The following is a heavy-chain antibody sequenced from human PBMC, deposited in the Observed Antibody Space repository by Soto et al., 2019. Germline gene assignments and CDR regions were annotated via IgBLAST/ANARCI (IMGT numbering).Heavy chain of an antibody. CDR2: ISYSGST. J-gene: IGHJ5*01. D-gene: IGHD6-19*01. V-gene: IGHV4-31*03. CDR3: ARVHPPPATGGGGWYTDS. Sequence: PSETLSLTCTVSGGSIKNSGYYWSWIRQHPEKGLEWIGYISYSGSTDYAPSLKSRVTMSVDTSKNQFSLNLTSVTAADTGVYYCARVHPPPATGGGGWYTDSWGPGALVTVSS. CDR1: GGSIKNSGYY.